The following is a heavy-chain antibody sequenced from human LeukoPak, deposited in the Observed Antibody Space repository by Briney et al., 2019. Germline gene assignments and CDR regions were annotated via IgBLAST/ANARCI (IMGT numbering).Heavy chain of an antibody. V-gene: IGHV4-39*07. Sequence: SETLSLTCTVSGGSISSSSYYWGWIRQPPGKGLEWIGSIYYSGSTNYNPSLKSRVTISVDKSKNQFSLKLSSVTAADTAVYYCARGIALYYYYYMDVWGKGTTVSVSS. CDR3: ARGIALYYYYYMDV. CDR1: GGSISSSSYY. D-gene: IGHD6-13*01. CDR2: IYYSGST. J-gene: IGHJ6*03.